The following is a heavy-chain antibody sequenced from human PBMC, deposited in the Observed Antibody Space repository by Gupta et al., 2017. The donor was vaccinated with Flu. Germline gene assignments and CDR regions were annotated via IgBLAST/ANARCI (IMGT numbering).Heavy chain of an antibody. Sequence: QVPLVQSGAEVKKPGAAVRVSCKASGYSLTSYYIHWVRQAPGQGLEWMGTIHRSGGSATYAQKLQDRVTMTADTSTDTIYMSLSRLKSDDTAVYYCATADTGNALDPWGQGTPVTVSS. D-gene: IGHD1-1*01. CDR2: IHRSGGSA. V-gene: IGHV1-46*04. CDR3: ATADTGNALDP. CDR1: GYSLTSYY. J-gene: IGHJ5*02.